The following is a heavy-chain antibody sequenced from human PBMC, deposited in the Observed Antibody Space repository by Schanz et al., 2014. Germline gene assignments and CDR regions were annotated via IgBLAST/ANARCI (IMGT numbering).Heavy chain of an antibody. CDR2: VCYDGSKK. Sequence: QVHLVESGGGVVQPGRSLRLSCAASGFTFSSYGMHWVRQVPGKGLEWVAVVCYDGSKKYYADSVRGRFTISRDNSKNMLYLQMNSLRADDTAVYYCAKKGGDYGSGSYQIIDDWGQGTLVTVSS. D-gene: IGHD3-10*01. J-gene: IGHJ4*02. CDR1: GFTFSSYG. CDR3: AKKGGDYGSGSYQIIDD. V-gene: IGHV3-33*06.